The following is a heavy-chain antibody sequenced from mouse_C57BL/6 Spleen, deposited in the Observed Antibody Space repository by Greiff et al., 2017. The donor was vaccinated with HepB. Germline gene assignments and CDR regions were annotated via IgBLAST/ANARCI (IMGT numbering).Heavy chain of an antibody. CDR1: GYTFTSYW. J-gene: IGHJ2*01. CDR2: IHPNSGST. V-gene: IGHV1-64*01. Sequence: QVQLQQSGAELVKPGASVKLSCKASGYTFTSYWMHWVKQRPGQGLEWIGMIHPNSGSTNYNEKFKSKATLTVDKSSSTAYMQLSSLTSEDSAVYYCARVGDYYFDYWGQGTTLTVSS. CDR3: ARVGDYYFDY.